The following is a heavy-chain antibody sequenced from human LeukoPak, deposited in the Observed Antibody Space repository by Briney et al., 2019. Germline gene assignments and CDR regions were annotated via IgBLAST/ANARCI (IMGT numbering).Heavy chain of an antibody. Sequence: GASVKVSCKASGYTFTSYDINWVRQATGQGLEWMGWMNPNSGNTGYAQKFQGRVTMTRDTSTSTVYMELSSLRSEDTAVYYCARGGYCSSTSCYVGSNWFDPWGQGTLVTVSS. CDR3: ARGGYCSSTSCYVGSNWFDP. V-gene: IGHV1-8*01. CDR2: MNPNSGNT. J-gene: IGHJ5*02. D-gene: IGHD2-2*01. CDR1: GYTFTSYD.